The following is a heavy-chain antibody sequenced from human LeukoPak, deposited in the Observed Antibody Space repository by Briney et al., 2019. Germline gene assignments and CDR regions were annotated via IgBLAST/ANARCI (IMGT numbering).Heavy chain of an antibody. V-gene: IGHV4-30-4*01. J-gene: IGHJ4*02. CDR2: INHSGST. Sequence: PSQTLSLTCTVSSGSISSGDYYWSWIRQPPGKGLEWIGEINHSGSTNYNPSLRSRITMSVDTSKNQFSLELSSVTAADTAVYYCARRPPYSNPYFDYWGQGTLVTVSS. CDR3: ARRPPYSNPYFDY. D-gene: IGHD4-11*01. CDR1: SGSISSGDYY.